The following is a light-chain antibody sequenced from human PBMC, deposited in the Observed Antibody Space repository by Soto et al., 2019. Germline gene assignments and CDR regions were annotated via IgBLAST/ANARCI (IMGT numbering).Light chain of an antibody. CDR2: GAS. V-gene: IGKV3-20*01. CDR3: RQSGSSPLT. Sequence: EIVLTQPPGTLSLSPGERATLSCRASQSVSGSYLAWYQQKPGPAPRLRIYGASSRATGIPDRFGGSGDGTDFSLNITRVEPEAFAVYYCRQSGSSPLTGGGGTKVEIK. J-gene: IGKJ4*01. CDR1: QSVSGSY.